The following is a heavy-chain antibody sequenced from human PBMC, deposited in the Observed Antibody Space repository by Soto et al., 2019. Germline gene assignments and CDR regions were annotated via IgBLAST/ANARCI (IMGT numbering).Heavy chain of an antibody. CDR3: AKGPTYDSSGYHAFDI. V-gene: IGHV3-23*01. Sequence: VGSLRLSCAASGFTFSSYAMSWVRQAPGKGLEWVSAISGSGGSTYYADSVKGRFTISRDNSKNTLYLQMNSLRAEDTAVYYCAKGPTYDSSGYHAFDIWGQGTMVTVSS. J-gene: IGHJ3*02. CDR1: GFTFSSYA. D-gene: IGHD3-22*01. CDR2: ISGSGGST.